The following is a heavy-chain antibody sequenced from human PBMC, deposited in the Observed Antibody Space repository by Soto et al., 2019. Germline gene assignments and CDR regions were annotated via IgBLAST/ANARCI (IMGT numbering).Heavy chain of an antibody. Sequence: SETLSLTCTVSGGSISSGGYYWSWIRQHPGKGLEWIGYIYYSGSTYYNPSLKSRVTISVDTSKNQFSLKLSSVTAADTAVYYCARVNKRGYDFWSGYPSYFDYWGQGTLVTVSS. J-gene: IGHJ4*02. D-gene: IGHD3-3*01. CDR3: ARVNKRGYDFWSGYPSYFDY. CDR2: IYYSGST. V-gene: IGHV4-31*03. CDR1: GGSISSGGYY.